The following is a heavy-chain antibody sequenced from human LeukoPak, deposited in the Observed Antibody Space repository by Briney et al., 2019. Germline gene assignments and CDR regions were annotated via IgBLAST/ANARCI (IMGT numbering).Heavy chain of an antibody. D-gene: IGHD2/OR15-2a*01. J-gene: IGHJ4*02. CDR2: ISGSGGST. V-gene: IGHV3-23*01. Sequence: GGSLRLSCATSGFTFSSYAMTWVRQAPGKGLEWVSAISGSGGSTYYADSVKGRFTISRDNSKNTLYLQMNSLRAEDTAVYYCAKDLLARPDYWGQGTLVTVSS. CDR3: AKDLLARPDY. CDR1: GFTFSSYA.